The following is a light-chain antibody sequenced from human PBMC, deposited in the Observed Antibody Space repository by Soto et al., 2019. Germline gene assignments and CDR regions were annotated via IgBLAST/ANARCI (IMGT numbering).Light chain of an antibody. V-gene: IGKV3-15*01. CDR3: QQYNNWPC. Sequence: EIVMTQSPATLSVSPGERATLSCRASQSVSSNLAWYQQKPGQAPRLLVYGASTRATGIPARFSGSGSGTEFTLTISSLQSEDFAVYYCQQYNNWPCFGGGTKVDIK. J-gene: IGKJ4*01. CDR2: GAS. CDR1: QSVSSN.